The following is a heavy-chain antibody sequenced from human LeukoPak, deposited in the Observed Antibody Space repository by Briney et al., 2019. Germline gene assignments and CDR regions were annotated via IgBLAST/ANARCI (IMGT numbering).Heavy chain of an antibody. Sequence: GRSLRLSCAASGFTFRSYVMNCVREAPAKGLEWVVSISYDGSNKYCADSVKGRFTNSRDNSKNRLYLEMNSLRAEDTAVYYCARNRQLDYWGQGTLVTVSS. CDR1: GFTFRSYV. CDR3: ARNRQLDY. CDR2: ISYDGSNK. V-gene: IGHV3-30*04. D-gene: IGHD6-13*01. J-gene: IGHJ4*02.